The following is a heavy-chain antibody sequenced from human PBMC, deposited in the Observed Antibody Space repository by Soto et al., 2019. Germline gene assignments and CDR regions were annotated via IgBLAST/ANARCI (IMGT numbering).Heavy chain of an antibody. CDR2: IIPILGIA. D-gene: IGHD2-15*01. J-gene: IGHJ6*03. Sequence: QVQLVQSGAEVKKPGSSVKVSCKASGGTFSSYTISWVRQAPGQGLEWMGRIIPILGIANYAQKFQGRVTITADKSTSTAYMELSSLRSEDTAVYYCARDRYCSGGSCYSGHTEGYYMDVWGKGTTVTVSS. V-gene: IGHV1-69*08. CDR1: GGTFSSYT. CDR3: ARDRYCSGGSCYSGHTEGYYMDV.